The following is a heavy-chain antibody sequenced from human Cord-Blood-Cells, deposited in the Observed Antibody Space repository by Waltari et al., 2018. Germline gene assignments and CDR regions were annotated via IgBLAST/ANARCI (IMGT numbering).Heavy chain of an antibody. CDR2: ISYDGSNK. Sequence: QVQLVESGGGVVQPGRSLRLSCAASGFTFSSYAMHWVRQAPGKGLEWVEVISYDGSNKYYADSVKGRFTISRDNSKNTLYLQMNSLRAEDTAVYYCARDRSLYGSGMGGDYWGQGTLVTVSS. CDR1: GFTFSSYA. V-gene: IGHV3-30-3*01. CDR3: ARDRSLYGSGMGGDY. J-gene: IGHJ4*02. D-gene: IGHD3-10*01.